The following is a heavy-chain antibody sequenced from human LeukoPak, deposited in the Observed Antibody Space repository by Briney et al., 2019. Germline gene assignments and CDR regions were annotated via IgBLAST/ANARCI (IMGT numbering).Heavy chain of an antibody. CDR2: ISSSSSYI. D-gene: IGHD2-15*01. Sequence: GGSLRLSCAASGFTFSSYSMNWVRQAPGKWLEWVSSISSSSSYIYYADSVKGRFTISRDNAKNSLYLQMNSLRAEDTAVYYCTGGRLYCSGGSCEKANDAFDIWGQGTMVTVSS. J-gene: IGHJ3*02. CDR1: GFTFSSYS. V-gene: IGHV3-21*01. CDR3: TGGRLYCSGGSCEKANDAFDI.